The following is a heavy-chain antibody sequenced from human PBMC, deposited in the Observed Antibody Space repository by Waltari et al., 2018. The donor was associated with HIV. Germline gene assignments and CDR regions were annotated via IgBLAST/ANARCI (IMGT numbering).Heavy chain of an antibody. CDR1: GFTFDDYA. V-gene: IGHV3-9*01. CDR3: AKGPSSIAAPVLTY. J-gene: IGHJ4*02. D-gene: IGHD6-6*01. Sequence: EVQLVESGGGLVQPGRSLRLSCAASGFTFDDYAMHWVRQAPGKGLEWVSGISWNSGSIGYADSVKGRFTISRDNAKNSLYLQMNSLRAEDTALYYCAKGPSSIAAPVLTYWGQGTLVTVSS. CDR2: ISWNSGSI.